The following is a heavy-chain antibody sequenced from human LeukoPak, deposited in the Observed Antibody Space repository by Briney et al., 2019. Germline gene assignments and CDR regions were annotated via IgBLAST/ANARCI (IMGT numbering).Heavy chain of an antibody. CDR1: GFSFNTFA. Sequence: GGSLRLSCVASGFSFNTFALTWVRQAPGKGLEWVSTISDYPHYADSVRGRFTISRDNAKNSLYLQMSNLRAEDTAVYFCARGGGLDVWGQGATVTVSS. CDR3: ARGGGLDV. CDR2: ISDYP. D-gene: IGHD3-16*01. V-gene: IGHV3-23*05. J-gene: IGHJ6*02.